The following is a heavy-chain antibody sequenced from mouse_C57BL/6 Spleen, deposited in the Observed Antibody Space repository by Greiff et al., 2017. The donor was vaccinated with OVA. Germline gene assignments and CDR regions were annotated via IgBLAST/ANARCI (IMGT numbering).Heavy chain of an antibody. V-gene: IGHV1-42*01. J-gene: IGHJ3*01. CDR1: GYSFTGYY. CDR3: ASEGNPAWFAY. CDR2: INPSTGGT. Sequence: VQLQQSGPELVKPGASVKISCKASGYSFTGYYMNWVKQSPEKSLEWIGEINPSTGGTTYNQKFKAKATLTVDKSSSTAYMQLKSLTSEDSAVYYCASEGNPAWFAYGGQGTLVTVAA.